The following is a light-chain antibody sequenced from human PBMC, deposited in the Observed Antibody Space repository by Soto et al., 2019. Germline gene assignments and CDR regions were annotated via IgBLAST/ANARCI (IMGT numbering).Light chain of an antibody. CDR1: SSDVDSYNR. CDR2: EVS. V-gene: IGLV2-18*02. CDR3: CSYAGSHTWV. Sequence: QSALTQPRSVSGSPGQSVTISCTGISSDVDSYNRVSWYQQPPGTAPKLMIYEVSNRPSGVPDRFSGSKSGNTASLTISGLQAEDEADYYCCSYAGSHTWVFGTGTKRTVL. J-gene: IGLJ1*01.